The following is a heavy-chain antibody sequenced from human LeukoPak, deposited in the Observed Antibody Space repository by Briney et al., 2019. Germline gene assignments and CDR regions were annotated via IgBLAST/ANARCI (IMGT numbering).Heavy chain of an antibody. J-gene: IGHJ6*02. CDR3: AKDRSRISTRGYYYGMDV. D-gene: IGHD3-3*02. CDR1: GFTFSSYA. CDR2: ISGSGGST. Sequence: PGGSLRLSCAASGFTFSSYAMSWVRQAPGKGLEWVSAISGSGGSTYYADSAKGRFTISRDNSKNTLYLQMNSLRAEDTAVYYCAKDRSRISTRGYYYGMDVWGQGATVTVSS. V-gene: IGHV3-23*01.